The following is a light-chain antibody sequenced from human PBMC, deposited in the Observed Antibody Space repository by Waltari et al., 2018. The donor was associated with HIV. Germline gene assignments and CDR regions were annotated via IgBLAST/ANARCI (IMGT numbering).Light chain of an antibody. CDR2: KDT. CDR1: SLSGQY. J-gene: IGLJ3*02. Sequence: SYELTQPPSVSVSPGQTATITCSGDSLSGQYASWYQQRPGQDPVAIIYKDTERPTGIPERFSGSSSGKTVTLIISEAQTEDEADYYCQSADSSGGFRVFGGGTRLSVL. V-gene: IGLV3-25*03. CDR3: QSADSSGGFRV.